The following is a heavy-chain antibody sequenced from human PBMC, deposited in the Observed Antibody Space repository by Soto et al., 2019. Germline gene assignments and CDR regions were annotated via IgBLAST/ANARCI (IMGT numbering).Heavy chain of an antibody. V-gene: IGHV4-39*01. CDR3: ARPLLMTADYYYGTDV. J-gene: IGHJ6*02. D-gene: IGHD2-15*01. Sequence: KPSETLSLTCTVSGASISTIHNYWGWIRQPPGRGLEWIGSISYSGSTYYNPSFKSRVTISLDTSNAQFSLRLSSVTAEDTAVYFCARPLLMTADYYYGTDVWGRGTSVTVSS. CDR1: GASISTIHNY. CDR2: ISYSGST.